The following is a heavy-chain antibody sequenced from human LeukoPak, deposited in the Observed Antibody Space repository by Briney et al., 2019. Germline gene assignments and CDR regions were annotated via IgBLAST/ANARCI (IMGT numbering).Heavy chain of an antibody. CDR2: INHSGST. V-gene: IGHV4-34*01. CDR1: GGSFSGYY. Sequence: SETLSLTCAVYGGSFSGYYWSWIRQPPGKGLEWIGEINHSGSTNYNPSLKSRVTISVDTSKNQFSLKLSSVTAADTAVYYCARGFAPDYGEPPFDYWGQGTLVTVSS. J-gene: IGHJ4*02. CDR3: ARGFAPDYGEPPFDY. D-gene: IGHD4-17*01.